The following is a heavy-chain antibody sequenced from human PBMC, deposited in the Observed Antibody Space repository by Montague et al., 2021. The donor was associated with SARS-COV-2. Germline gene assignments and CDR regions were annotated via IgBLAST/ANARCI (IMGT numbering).Heavy chain of an antibody. Sequence: SETLSLTCAVYGGSFSGYYWNWIRQPPGKGLEWIGEINHSGSTNYNPSLKSRVTISADTSKNQFSLKLSSVTAADTAVYYCARGPHSSSWHYYYYYGMDDWGQGTTVTVSS. J-gene: IGHJ6*02. D-gene: IGHD6-13*01. CDR3: ARGPHSSSWHYYYYYGMDD. CDR2: INHSGST. CDR1: GGSFSGYY. V-gene: IGHV4-34*01.